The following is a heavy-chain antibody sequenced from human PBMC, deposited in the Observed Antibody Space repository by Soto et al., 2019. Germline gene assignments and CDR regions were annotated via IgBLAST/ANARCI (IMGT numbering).Heavy chain of an antibody. D-gene: IGHD3-22*01. CDR1: GFIFSSYW. J-gene: IGHJ4*02. CDR2: INGDGSST. Sequence: EVQLVESGGGLVQPGGSVRLSCAASGFIFSSYWMHWVRQVPGEGLVWVSGINGDGSSTSYADSVQGRFIISRDNAKNTLYLEMNSLRAEDTAVYFCARLVSGYYYGRFWGQGIPFIVSS. CDR3: ARLVSGYYYGRF. V-gene: IGHV3-74*01.